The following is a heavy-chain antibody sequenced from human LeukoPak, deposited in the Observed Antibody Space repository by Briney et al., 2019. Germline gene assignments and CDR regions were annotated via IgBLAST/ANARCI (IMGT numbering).Heavy chain of an antibody. CDR1: GYAFTTYD. J-gene: IGHJ5*02. D-gene: IGHD6-19*01. V-gene: IGHV1-8*01. CDR3: ARGRGSGHKENWFDP. Sequence: ASVKVSCKASGYAFTTYDINWVRQATGQGLEWMGWMNPNSGNTGYAQKFQGRVTMTRNTSITTTYMELSSLRSEDTAVYYCARGRGSGHKENWFDPWGQGTLVTVSS. CDR2: MNPNSGNT.